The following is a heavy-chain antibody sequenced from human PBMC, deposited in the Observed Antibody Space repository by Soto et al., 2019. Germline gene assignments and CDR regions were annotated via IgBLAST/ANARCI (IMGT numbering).Heavy chain of an antibody. V-gene: IGHV3-7*01. Sequence: EVQLVESGGGLVQPGGSLRLSCAASGFTFSNYWMSWVRQAPGKGLEWVADIKQDGSENYYVDSVKGRFTTSRDNTKNSFYLKMNGLRPEDTAVYYCAREHINGWKFDYWGRGTLVTVSS. CDR1: GFTFSNYW. D-gene: IGHD6-19*01. CDR2: IKQDGSEN. J-gene: IGHJ4*01. CDR3: AREHINGWKFDY.